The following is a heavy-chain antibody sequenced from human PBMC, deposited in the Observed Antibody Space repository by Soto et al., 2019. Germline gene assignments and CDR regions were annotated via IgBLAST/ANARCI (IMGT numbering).Heavy chain of an antibody. J-gene: IGHJ6*01. V-gene: IGHV6-1*01. Sequence: SQSLSLTCAISGDSVSSNSAAWNWIRQSPSRGLEWLGRTYYRSKWYNDYAVSVKSRITINPDTSKNQFSLQLNSVTPEDTAVYYCARDLFRSGSYYYYYYGMDVCGQGTTVTAYS. D-gene: IGHD6-19*01. CDR3: ARDLFRSGSYYYYYYGMDV. CDR2: TYYRSKWYN. CDR1: GDSVSSNSAA.